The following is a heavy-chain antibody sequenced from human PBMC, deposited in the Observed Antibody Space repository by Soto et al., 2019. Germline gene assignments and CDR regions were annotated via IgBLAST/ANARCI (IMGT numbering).Heavy chain of an antibody. Sequence: QVQLQESGPGLVKPSQTLSLTCTVSGGSISSGGYYWSWIRQHPGKGLEWIGYIYYSGSTYYNPSLKSRVTISVDTSKNQFSLKLSSVTAADTAVYYCARDSTSSSWSNWFAPWGQGTLVTVSS. D-gene: IGHD6-13*01. CDR1: GGSISSGGYY. CDR2: IYYSGST. J-gene: IGHJ5*02. CDR3: ARDSTSSSWSNWFAP. V-gene: IGHV4-31*03.